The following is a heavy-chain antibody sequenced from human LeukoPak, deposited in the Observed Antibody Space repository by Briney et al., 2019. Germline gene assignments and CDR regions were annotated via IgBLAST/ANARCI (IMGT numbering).Heavy chain of an antibody. CDR1: GGSFSGYY. Sequence: PSETLSLTCAVYGGSFSGYYWSWIRQPPGKGLEWIGEINHSGSTNYNPSLKSRVTILVDTSKNQFSLKLSSVTAADTAVYYCAREMPIQLWLRGYFDYWGQGTLVTVSS. CDR3: AREMPIQLWLRGYFDY. CDR2: INHSGST. J-gene: IGHJ4*02. D-gene: IGHD5-18*01. V-gene: IGHV4-34*01.